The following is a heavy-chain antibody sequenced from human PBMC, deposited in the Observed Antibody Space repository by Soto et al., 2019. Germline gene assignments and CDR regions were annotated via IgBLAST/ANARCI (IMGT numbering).Heavy chain of an antibody. J-gene: IGHJ4*02. Sequence: QVQLQESGPGLVKPSGTLSLTCTVSGASISSTSSGDWWSWVRQPPGKGLEWIGEIHHSGSTNYNPSLKSRVTMSVDKSKNQFSLRLSSVTAADTAVYDCAEMVGATLVDYWGQGTLVTVSS. D-gene: IGHD1-26*01. CDR3: AEMVGATLVDY. CDR2: IHHSGST. CDR1: GASISSTSSGDW. V-gene: IGHV4-4*02.